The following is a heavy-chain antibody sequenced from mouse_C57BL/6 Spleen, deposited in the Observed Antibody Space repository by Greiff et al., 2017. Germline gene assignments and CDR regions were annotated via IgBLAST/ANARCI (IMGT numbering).Heavy chain of an antibody. Sequence: EVHLVESGGGLVKPGGSLKLSCAASGFTFSDYGMHWVRQAPEKGLEWVAYISSGSSTIYYADTGKGRFTISRENDKNTLFLQMTSLRSEDTAMYYCAREGYGDYWGQGTPLTVSS. J-gene: IGHJ2*01. CDR1: GFTFSDYG. CDR2: ISSGSSTI. CDR3: AREGYGDY. V-gene: IGHV5-17*01. D-gene: IGHD2-2*01.